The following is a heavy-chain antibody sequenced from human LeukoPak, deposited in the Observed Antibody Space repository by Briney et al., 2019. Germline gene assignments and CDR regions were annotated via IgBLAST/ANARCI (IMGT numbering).Heavy chain of an antibody. CDR2: IYPGDSDT. V-gene: IGHV5-51*01. CDR1: GYSFTSYW. CDR3: ARHPTVTTYYYGMDV. J-gene: IGHJ6*02. Sequence: GESLKISCKGSGYSFTSYWIGWVRQMPGKGLEWMGIIYPGDSDTRYSPSFQGQVTISADKSISTAYLQWSSLKASDTAMYYCARHPTVTTYYYGMDVWGQGTTVTVSS. D-gene: IGHD4-17*01.